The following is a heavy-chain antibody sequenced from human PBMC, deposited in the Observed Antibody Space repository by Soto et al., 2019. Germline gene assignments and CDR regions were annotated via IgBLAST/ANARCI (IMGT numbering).Heavy chain of an antibody. J-gene: IGHJ4*02. D-gene: IGHD4-17*01. CDR3: VSQRTTVPTQAYFDY. CDR2: VYYRGRS. Sequence: SETLSLTCAVSGGSVTNSSYYWGWIRQSPGKGLEWIGSVYYRGRSYSKSSVKSRVTISVDTSKNRFSLSLNSVTASDTAVYFCVSQRTTVPTQAYFDYWGPGALVTVSS. V-gene: IGHV4-39*01. CDR1: GGSVTNSSYY.